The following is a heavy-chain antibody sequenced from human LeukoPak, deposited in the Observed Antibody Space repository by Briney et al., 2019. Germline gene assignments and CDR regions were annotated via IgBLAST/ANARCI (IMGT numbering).Heavy chain of an antibody. CDR1: GYTFTSYD. Sequence: GASVKDSCKASGYTFTSYDINWVRQATGQGLEWMGWMNPNSGNTGYAQKFQGRVTMTRNTSISTAYMELSSLRSEDTAVYYCVREGNELLSKNFDYWGQGTLVTVSS. CDR2: MNPNSGNT. CDR3: VREGNELLSKNFDY. V-gene: IGHV1-8*01. J-gene: IGHJ4*02. D-gene: IGHD2-21*02.